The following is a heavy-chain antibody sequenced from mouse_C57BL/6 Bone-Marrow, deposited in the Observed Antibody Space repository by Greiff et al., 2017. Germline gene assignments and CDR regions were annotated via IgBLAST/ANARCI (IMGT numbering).Heavy chain of an antibody. V-gene: IGHV1-81*01. CDR2: IYPRSGNT. CDR1: GYTFTSYG. CDR3: AREGLLSAWFAY. D-gene: IGHD2-1*01. Sequence: VKLQESGAELARPGASVKLSCKASGYTFTSYGISWVKQRTGQGLEWIGEIYPRSGNTYYNEKFKGKATLTADKSSSTAYMELRSLTSEDSAVYFCAREGLLSAWFAYWGQGTLVTVSA. J-gene: IGHJ3*01.